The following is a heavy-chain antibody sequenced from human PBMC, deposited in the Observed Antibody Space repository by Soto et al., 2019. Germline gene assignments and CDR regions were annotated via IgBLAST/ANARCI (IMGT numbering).Heavy chain of an antibody. J-gene: IGHJ4*02. CDR2: INPSGGCT. D-gene: IGHD4-4*01. CDR3: ARYDYNGYYFDY. Sequence: QVQLVQSGAEVKKPGASVKVSCKASGYTFSTYYMHWVRQAPGQGYEWMGIINPSGGCTTYAQKFQGRVTMTRDTSTTTVYMELSSLKSEDTAVYYCARYDYNGYYFDYWGQGTLVTVSS. V-gene: IGHV1-46*01. CDR1: GYTFSTYY.